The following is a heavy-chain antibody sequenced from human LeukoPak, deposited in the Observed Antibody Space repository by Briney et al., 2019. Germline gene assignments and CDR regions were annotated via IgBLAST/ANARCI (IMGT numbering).Heavy chain of an antibody. D-gene: IGHD6-19*01. CDR1: GYTFTDYY. CDR3: ARWRGYSNGSSGPFDD. Sequence: ASVTVSCKASGYTFTDYYLHWVRQAPGQGLEWMGWIDPNSGGTNYAQNFQGRVTMTRDTSITTGYMELSRLTSDDSAVYYCARWRGYSNGSSGPFDDWGQGTLVTVSS. CDR2: IDPNSGGT. V-gene: IGHV1-2*02. J-gene: IGHJ4*02.